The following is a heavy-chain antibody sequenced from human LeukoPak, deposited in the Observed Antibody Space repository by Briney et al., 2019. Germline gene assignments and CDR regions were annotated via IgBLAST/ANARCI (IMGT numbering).Heavy chain of an antibody. V-gene: IGHV4-34*01. D-gene: IGHD3-3*01. CDR1: GGSFSGYY. CDR3: ARGVRDYDFWSGYSDYYCGMDV. J-gene: IGHJ6*02. CDR2: INHSGST. Sequence: SETLSLTCAVYGGSFSGYYWSWIRQPRGKGLEWIGEINHSGSTNYNPSLKSRVTISVDTSKNQFSLKLSSVTAADTAVYYCARGVRDYDFWSGYSDYYCGMDVWGQGTTVTVSS.